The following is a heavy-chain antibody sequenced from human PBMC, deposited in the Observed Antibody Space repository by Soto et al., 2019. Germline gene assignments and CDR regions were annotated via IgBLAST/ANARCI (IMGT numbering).Heavy chain of an antibody. J-gene: IGHJ6*02. CDR1: GGTFSSYA. CDR2: IIPIFGTA. Sequence: QVQLVQSGSEVKKPGSSVKVSCQASGGTFSSYAISWVRQAPGQGLEWMGGIIPIFGTANYAQKFQGRVTITADKSTSTAYMELSSLRYEDTAVYYCARNPRRITIFGEPAPNYYFGMDVWGQGTPVTVSS. D-gene: IGHD3-3*01. V-gene: IGHV1-69*06. CDR3: ARNPRRITIFGEPAPNYYFGMDV.